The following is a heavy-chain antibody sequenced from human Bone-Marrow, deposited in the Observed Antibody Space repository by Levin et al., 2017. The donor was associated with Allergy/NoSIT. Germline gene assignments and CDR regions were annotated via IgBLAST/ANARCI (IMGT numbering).Heavy chain of an antibody. CDR3: AKEGGGSPFRYYFDY. CDR2: ISWNSGSI. J-gene: IGHJ4*02. D-gene: IGHD2-15*01. V-gene: IGHV3-9*01. Sequence: SLKISCAASGFTFDDYAMHWVRQAPGKGLEWVSGISWNSGSIGYADSVKGRFTISRDNAKNSLYLQMNSLRAEDTALYYCAKEGGGSPFRYYFDYWGQGTLVTVSS. CDR1: GFTFDDYA.